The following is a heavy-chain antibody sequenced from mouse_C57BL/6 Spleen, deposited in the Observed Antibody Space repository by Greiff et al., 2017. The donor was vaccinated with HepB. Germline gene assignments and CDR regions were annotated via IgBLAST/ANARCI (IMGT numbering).Heavy chain of an antibody. J-gene: IGHJ3*01. CDR3: AREEDGFAY. CDR1: GYSITSGYY. V-gene: IGHV3-6*01. D-gene: IGHD2-3*01. CDR2: ISYDGSN. Sequence: EVKLVESGPGLVKPSQSLSLTCSVTGYSITSGYYWNWIRQFPGNKLEWMGYISYDGSNNYNPSLKNRISITRDTSKNQFFLKLNSVTTEDTATYYCAREEDGFAYWGQGTLVTVSA.